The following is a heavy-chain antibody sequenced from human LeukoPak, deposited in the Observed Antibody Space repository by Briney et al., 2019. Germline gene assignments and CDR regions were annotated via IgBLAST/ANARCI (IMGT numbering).Heavy chain of an antibody. CDR2: IRYDGSNN. V-gene: IGHV3-30*02. D-gene: IGHD6-19*01. J-gene: IGHJ5*02. Sequence: PGGSLRLSCVASDFTFSNFGMHWVRQAPGKGLEWLSFIRYDGSNNYHADSVKGRFSISRDNSKNTLHLQMNTLRPDDTAVYYXXXXAVAGTXRWFDLWGQGTLVIVSS. CDR1: DFTFSNFG. CDR3: XXXAVAGTXRWFDL.